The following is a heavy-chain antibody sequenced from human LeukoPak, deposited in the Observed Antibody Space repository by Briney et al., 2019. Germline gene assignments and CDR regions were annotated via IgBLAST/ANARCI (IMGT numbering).Heavy chain of an antibody. Sequence: GRSLRLSCAASGFTFSSYAMHWVRQAPGKGLEWVSYISSSSSTINYADSVKGRFTTSRDNAKNSLYLQMNSLRDEDTAVYYCARSPLDGYNYLDYWGQGTLVTVSS. CDR3: ARSPLDGYNYLDY. CDR1: GFTFSSYA. CDR2: ISSSSSTI. V-gene: IGHV3-48*02. D-gene: IGHD5-24*01. J-gene: IGHJ4*02.